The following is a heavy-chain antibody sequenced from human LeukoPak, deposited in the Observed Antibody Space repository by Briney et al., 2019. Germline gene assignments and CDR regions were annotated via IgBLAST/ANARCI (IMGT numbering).Heavy chain of an antibody. V-gene: IGHV4-59*01. D-gene: IGHD3-16*01. CDR2: IYYSGST. CDR3: VRDRVLGAFDI. Sequence: PSETLSRTCTVSGGSISSYSWTWIRQPPGKGLEWIGSIYYSGSTNYNPSLKSRVTISVDTSKNQFSLKLSSVTAADTAVYYCVRDRVLGAFDIWGQGTMVTVSS. J-gene: IGHJ3*02. CDR1: GGSISSYS.